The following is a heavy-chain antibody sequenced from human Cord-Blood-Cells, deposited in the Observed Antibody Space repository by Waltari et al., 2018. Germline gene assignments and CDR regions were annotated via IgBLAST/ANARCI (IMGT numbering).Heavy chain of an antibody. D-gene: IGHD6-13*01. Sequence: QVQLQESGPGLVKPSETLSLTCTVSGGSISSYYWSWIRQPPGKGLEWIGYIYYSGSTNYNPSLKSRVTISVDTSKNQFSLKLSSVTAADTAVYYCARHEPRIAAAGTFDYWGQGTLVIVSS. V-gene: IGHV4-59*08. CDR3: ARHEPRIAAAGTFDY. J-gene: IGHJ4*02. CDR1: GGSISSYY. CDR2: IYYSGST.